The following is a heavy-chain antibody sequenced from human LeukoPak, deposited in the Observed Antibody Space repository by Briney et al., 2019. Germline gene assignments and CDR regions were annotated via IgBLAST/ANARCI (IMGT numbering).Heavy chain of an antibody. Sequence: GGSLRLSCTASGFTFSDHYMSWFRLSPGKGLEWLSYITSSGTTSDYADSVKGRFTISRDNAKNSMYLQMNSLRPEDTAVYYCAREPDYGDPDWGQGTLVTVSS. D-gene: IGHD4-17*01. CDR2: ITSSGTTS. J-gene: IGHJ4*02. CDR3: AREPDYGDPD. CDR1: GFTFSDHY. V-gene: IGHV3-11*01.